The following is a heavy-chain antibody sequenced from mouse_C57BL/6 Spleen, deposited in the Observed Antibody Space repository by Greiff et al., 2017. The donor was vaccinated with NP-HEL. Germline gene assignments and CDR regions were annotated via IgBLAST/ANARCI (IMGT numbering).Heavy chain of an antibody. Sequence: LVESGPELVKPGASVKISCKASGYSFTGYYMNWVKQSPEKSLEWIGEINPSTGGTTYNQKFKAKATLTVDKSSSTAYMQLKSLTSEDSAVYYCARSVTGFDYWGQGTTLTVSS. V-gene: IGHV1-42*01. CDR2: INPSTGGT. CDR1: GYSFTGYY. D-gene: IGHD4-1*01. CDR3: ARSVTGFDY. J-gene: IGHJ2*01.